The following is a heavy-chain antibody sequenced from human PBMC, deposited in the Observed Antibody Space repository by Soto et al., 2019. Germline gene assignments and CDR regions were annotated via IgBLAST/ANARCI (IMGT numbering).Heavy chain of an antibody. J-gene: IGHJ4*02. CDR3: ATSFRYFDN. Sequence: PXESLRLSCAGSGFTPTTTPLSWVRQPPGKGLEWVTTISGTASRTYYVDSVKGRFFISRDNAKNTVTLQMNNLTLDDTAVYYCATSFRYFDNWGQGTRVTVSS. V-gene: IGHV3-23*01. CDR1: GFTPTTTP. CDR2: ISGTASRT. D-gene: IGHD3-9*01.